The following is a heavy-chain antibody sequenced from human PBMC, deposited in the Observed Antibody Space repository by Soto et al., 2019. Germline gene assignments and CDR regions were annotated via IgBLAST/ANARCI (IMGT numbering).Heavy chain of an antibody. Sequence: EVQLVESGGGLIQPGGSLRLSCAASGFTVSSKYRTWVRQAPGKGREWVTVIYGGGTTYYADSVKGRITISRDNSKNTLYIHVNSLRADDTAVYYCVQTTGWPGFDFWGQGTLVTVSS. D-gene: IGHD6-19*01. CDR1: GFTVSSKY. J-gene: IGHJ4*02. CDR2: IYGGGTT. V-gene: IGHV3-53*01. CDR3: VQTTGWPGFDF.